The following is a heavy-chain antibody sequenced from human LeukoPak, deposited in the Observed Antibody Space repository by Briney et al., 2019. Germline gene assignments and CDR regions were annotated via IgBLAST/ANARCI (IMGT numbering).Heavy chain of an antibody. J-gene: IGHJ6*03. D-gene: IGHD3-3*01. Sequence: PGRSLRLSCAASGFTFDDYAMHWVRQAPGKGLEWVSGISWNSGSIGYADSVKGRFTISRDNAKNSLYLQMNSLRAEDTALYHCARDREWQPRGYYYYYMDVWGKGTTVTVSS. V-gene: IGHV3-9*01. CDR1: GFTFDDYA. CDR2: ISWNSGSI. CDR3: ARDREWQPRGYYYYYMDV.